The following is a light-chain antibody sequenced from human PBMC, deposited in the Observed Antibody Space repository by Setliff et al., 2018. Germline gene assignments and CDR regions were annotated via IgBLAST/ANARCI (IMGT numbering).Light chain of an antibody. V-gene: IGLV2-14*01. CDR3: SSYTGSGILL. J-gene: IGLJ2*01. CDR2: EVT. CDR1: SRDIGAYDY. Sequence: QSVLTQPPSASGSPGQSLTISCTGTSRDIGAYDYVSWYQQHPGKAPKLMIYEVTIRPSGVSDRFSGSKSGNTASLTISGLQPEDEADYYCSSYTGSGILLFGGGTKVTVL.